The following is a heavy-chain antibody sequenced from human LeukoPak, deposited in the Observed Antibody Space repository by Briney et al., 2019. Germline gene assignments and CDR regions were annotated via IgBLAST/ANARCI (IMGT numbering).Heavy chain of an antibody. J-gene: IGHJ4*02. D-gene: IGHD3-10*01. CDR1: GFTFSSYW. CDR2: IKQDGSER. Sequence: GGSLRLSCAASGFTFSSYWMSWVRQAPGKGLEWVANIKQDGSERYYVDSVKGRFTISRDNAKNTLYLQMNSLRAEDTAVYYCARALFRGREFDYWGQGTLVTVSS. CDR3: ARALFRGREFDY. V-gene: IGHV3-7*01.